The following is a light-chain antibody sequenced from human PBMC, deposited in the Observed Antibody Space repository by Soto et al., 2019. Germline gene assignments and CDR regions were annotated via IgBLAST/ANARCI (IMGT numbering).Light chain of an antibody. CDR1: QSISSW. CDR3: QQYKSHRRT. J-gene: IGKJ1*01. CDR2: KAS. Sequence: DIQMTQSHSTLSASVGDRVTITCRASQSISSWLAWYQRKPGKAPKLLINKASSLESGVPSRFSGSGSGTEFTLTISSLQPDDFATYYCQQYKSHRRTFGQGTKVDIK. V-gene: IGKV1-5*03.